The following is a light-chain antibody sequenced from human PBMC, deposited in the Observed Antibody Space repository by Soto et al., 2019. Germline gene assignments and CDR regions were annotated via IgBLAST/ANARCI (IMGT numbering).Light chain of an antibody. CDR1: QSLSGN. Sequence: EIVMTQSPATLSVSPGERVTLSCRASQSLSGNLAWYQQKPGLAPRLLINRASTRATGIPARFSGSGSETEFTRTISSLQSEDFAVYYCQQYNNWPRTFGQGTKVEIK. CDR3: QQYNNWPRT. J-gene: IGKJ1*01. V-gene: IGKV3-15*01. CDR2: RAS.